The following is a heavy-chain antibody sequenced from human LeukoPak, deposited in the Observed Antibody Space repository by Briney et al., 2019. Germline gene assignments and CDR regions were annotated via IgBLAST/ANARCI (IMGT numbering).Heavy chain of an antibody. CDR1: GLTFSSHW. V-gene: IGHV3-74*01. CDR3: ARDTDTVTTILDY. D-gene: IGHD4-17*01. J-gene: IGHJ4*02. Sequence: GGSLRLSCAASGLTFSSHWMHWVRQAPGKGLVWVSRITNDGSSTTYADSVKGRFTISRDNAKNTLYLQMNSLRAEDTAVYYCARDTDTVTTILDYWGQGTLVTVSS. CDR2: ITNDGSST.